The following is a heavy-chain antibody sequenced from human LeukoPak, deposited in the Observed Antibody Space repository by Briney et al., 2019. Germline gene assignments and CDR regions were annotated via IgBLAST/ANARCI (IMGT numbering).Heavy chain of an antibody. CDR1: GGSISSYY. D-gene: IGHD3-22*01. J-gene: IGHJ6*02. CDR3: ARDDHDSSGYYYYYYGMDV. V-gene: IGHV4-59*01. CDR2: IYYSGST. Sequence: SETLSLTCTVSGGSISSYYWSWIRQPPGKGLEWIGYIYYSGSTNYNPSLKSRVTISVDTSKNQFSLKLSSVTAADTAVYYCARDDHDSSGYYYYYYGMDVWGQGTTVTVSS.